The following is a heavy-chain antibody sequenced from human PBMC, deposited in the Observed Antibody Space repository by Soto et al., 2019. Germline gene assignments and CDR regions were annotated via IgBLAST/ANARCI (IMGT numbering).Heavy chain of an antibody. CDR1: GGTFSSYA. V-gene: IGHV1-69*01. CDR2: IIPIFGTA. D-gene: IGHD3-10*01. Sequence: SVKGSCKASGGTFSSYAISWVRQAPGQGLEWMGGIIPIFGTANYAQKFQGRVTITADESTSTAYMELSSLRSEDTAVYYCARSYYYGSGSSPSVLGYYSMDVWGQGTTVTVSS. CDR3: ARSYYYGSGSSPSVLGYYSMDV. J-gene: IGHJ6*02.